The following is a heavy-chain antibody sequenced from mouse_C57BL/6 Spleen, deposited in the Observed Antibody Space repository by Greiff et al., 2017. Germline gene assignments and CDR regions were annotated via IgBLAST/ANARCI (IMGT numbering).Heavy chain of an antibody. CDR3: ARSDYGNPGFAY. V-gene: IGHV5-17*01. CDR2: ISSGSSTI. J-gene: IGHJ3*01. D-gene: IGHD2-1*01. CDR1: GFTFSDYG. Sequence: DVKLVESGGGLVKPGGSLKLSCAASGFTFSDYGMHWVRQAPEKGLEWVAYISSGSSTIYYADTVKGRFTISRDNAKNTLFLQMTSLRSEDTAMYYCARSDYGNPGFAYWGQGTLVTVSA.